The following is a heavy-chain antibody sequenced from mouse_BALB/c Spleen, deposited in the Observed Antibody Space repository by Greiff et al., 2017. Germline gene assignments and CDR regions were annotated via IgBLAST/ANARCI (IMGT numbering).Heavy chain of an antibody. V-gene: IGHV5-9-4*01. Sequence: EVKLMESGGGLVKPGGSLKLSCAASGFTFSSYAMSWVRQSPEKRLEWVAEISSGGSYTYYPDTVTGRFTISRDNAKNTLYLEMSSLRSEDTAMYYCARDSDYGYRFAYWGQGTLVTVSA. J-gene: IGHJ3*01. CDR2: ISSGGSYT. CDR1: GFTFSSYA. CDR3: ARDSDYGYRFAY. D-gene: IGHD1-2*01.